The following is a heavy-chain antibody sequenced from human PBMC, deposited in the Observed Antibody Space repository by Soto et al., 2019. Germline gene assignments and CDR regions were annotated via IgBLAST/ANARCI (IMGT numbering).Heavy chain of an antibody. Sequence: QVQLVQSVAEVKKPGSSVKVSCKASGDTFSTFAINWVRQAPGQGLEWMGGIIPILDTAKYAQKFQGRVTITADISTSTAYMDLSSLRSEDTAVYYCARDYSPYYYHSSGFSYFDYWGQGTLVTVSS. CDR3: ARDYSPYYYHSSGFSYFDY. J-gene: IGHJ4*02. V-gene: IGHV1-69*06. CDR1: GDTFSTFA. D-gene: IGHD3-22*01. CDR2: IIPILDTA.